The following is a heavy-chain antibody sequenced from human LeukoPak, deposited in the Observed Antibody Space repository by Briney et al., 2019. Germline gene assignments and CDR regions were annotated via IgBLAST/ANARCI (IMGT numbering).Heavy chain of an antibody. V-gene: IGHV3-30*18. D-gene: IGHD5-24*01. J-gene: IGHJ4*02. CDR2: ISYDGSNK. Sequence: PGRSLRLSCAASGFTFSSYGMHWVRQAPGKGLEWVAVISYDGSNKYYADSVKGRFTISRDNSKNTLYLQMNSLRAEDTAVYYCAKGFDPYKQIPYYFDYWGQGTLVTVSS. CDR1: GFTFSSYG. CDR3: AKGFDPYKQIPYYFDY.